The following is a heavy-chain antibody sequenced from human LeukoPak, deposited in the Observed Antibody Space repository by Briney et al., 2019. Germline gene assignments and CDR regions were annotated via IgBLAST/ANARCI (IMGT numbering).Heavy chain of an antibody. CDR2: INPNSGGR. D-gene: IGHD2/OR15-2a*01. V-gene: IGHV1-2*02. Sequence: ASVKVSCKASGDTFTAYYIHRGRHAPGQGLEWMGWINPNSGGREYAQRFRGRVPLTRATSLSTAYMELSRLRSDDTAVYYCASFYAPDRGIESQNLVTVYWGQGTLVSVSS. CDR1: GDTFTAYY. J-gene: IGHJ4*02. CDR3: ASFYAPDRGIESQNLVTVY.